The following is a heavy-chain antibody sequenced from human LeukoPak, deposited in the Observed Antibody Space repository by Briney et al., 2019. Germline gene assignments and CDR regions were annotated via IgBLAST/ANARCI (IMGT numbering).Heavy chain of an antibody. CDR2: ISSSSSYI. V-gene: IGHV3-21*01. CDR3: ARDGCSSTSCYSAGDY. J-gene: IGHJ4*02. D-gene: IGHD2-2*01. Sequence: GGSLRLSCAASGFTFRSYSMNWVRQSPGKGLEWVSSISSSSSYIYYADSVKGRFTISRDNAKNSLYLQMNSLRAEDTAVYYCARDGCSSTSCYSAGDYWGQGTLVTVSS. CDR1: GFTFRSYS.